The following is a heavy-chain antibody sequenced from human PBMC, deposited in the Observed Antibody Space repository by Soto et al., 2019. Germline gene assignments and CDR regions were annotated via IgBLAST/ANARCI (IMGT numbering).Heavy chain of an antibody. V-gene: IGHV3-48*02. CDR3: ARVSYGDYAQGMDV. Sequence: LRLCCAASGFTFSTDSMKWFGQAPGKGLEWVSKIISSSKTICYADSVKGRFTISRDNAKNSLYLQMNSLRDEDTAVYYCARVSYGDYAQGMDVWGQGTTVTVSS. CDR1: GFTFSTDS. J-gene: IGHJ6*02. D-gene: IGHD4-17*01. CDR2: IISSSKTI.